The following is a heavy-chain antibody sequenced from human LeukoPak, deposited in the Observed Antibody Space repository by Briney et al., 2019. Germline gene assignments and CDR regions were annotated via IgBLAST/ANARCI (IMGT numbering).Heavy chain of an antibody. Sequence: GGSLRLSCAASGFTFSSYSMNWVRQAPGKGLEWVSYISSSSSTIYYADPVKGRFTISRDNAKNSLYLQMNSLRAEDTAVYYCARDQPISFAFDIWGQGTMVTVSS. CDR2: ISSSSSTI. D-gene: IGHD3-3*01. V-gene: IGHV3-48*01. J-gene: IGHJ3*02. CDR3: ARDQPISFAFDI. CDR1: GFTFSSYS.